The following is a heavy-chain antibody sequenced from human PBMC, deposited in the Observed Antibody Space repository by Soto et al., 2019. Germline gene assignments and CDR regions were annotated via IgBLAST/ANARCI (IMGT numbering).Heavy chain of an antibody. CDR1: GGSISSGGYY. V-gene: IGHV4-31*03. Sequence: SETLSLTCTVSGGSISSGGYYWSWIRQHPGKGLEWIGYIYYSGSTYYNPSLKSRVTISVDTSKNQFSLKLSSVTAADTAVYYCARGLCSGGSCYGEYFQHWGQGTLVTVSS. CDR2: IYYSGST. J-gene: IGHJ1*01. CDR3: ARGLCSGGSCYGEYFQH. D-gene: IGHD2-15*01.